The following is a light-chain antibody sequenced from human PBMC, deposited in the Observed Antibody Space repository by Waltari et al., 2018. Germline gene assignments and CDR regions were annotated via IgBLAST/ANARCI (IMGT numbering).Light chain of an antibody. Sequence: SYELTQPPSVSVSPGQTASITCSGAQLGDKYACWYQQKPGQSPVLVIYQDSKRPSGIPERFSGSNSGNTATLTISGTQAMVEADYYCQAWDSSVVFGGGTKLTVL. CDR2: QDS. CDR1: QLGDKY. CDR3: QAWDSSVV. J-gene: IGLJ2*01. V-gene: IGLV3-1*01.